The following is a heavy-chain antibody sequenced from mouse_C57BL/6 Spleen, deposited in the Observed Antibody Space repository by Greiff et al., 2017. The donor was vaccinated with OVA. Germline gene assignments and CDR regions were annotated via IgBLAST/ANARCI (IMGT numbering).Heavy chain of an antibody. CDR1: GYAFSSSW. Sequence: QVQLQQSGPELVKPGASVKISCKASGYAFSSSWMNWVKQRPGKGLEWIGRIYPGDGDTNYNGKFKGKATLTADKSSSTAYMQLSSLTSEDSAVYFCARLDGAGRYYFDYWGQGTTLTVSS. CDR3: ARLDGAGRYYFDY. CDR2: IYPGDGDT. V-gene: IGHV1-82*01. J-gene: IGHJ2*01. D-gene: IGHD3-3*01.